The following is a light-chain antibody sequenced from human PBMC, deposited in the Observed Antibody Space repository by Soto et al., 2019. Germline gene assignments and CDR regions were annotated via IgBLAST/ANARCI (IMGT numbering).Light chain of an antibody. V-gene: IGKV1-39*01. CDR2: GAS. CDR1: QTITTY. J-gene: IGKJ1*01. Sequence: DIQMTQSPSSLSASVGDRVTITCRASQTITTYLNWYQQNPGKAPKLLIYGASSLQSEVPSRFTGSGSGTDFTLPIGSLQPEDFAIYHCEETHSTPWTFGQGTKVEMK. CDR3: EETHSTPWT.